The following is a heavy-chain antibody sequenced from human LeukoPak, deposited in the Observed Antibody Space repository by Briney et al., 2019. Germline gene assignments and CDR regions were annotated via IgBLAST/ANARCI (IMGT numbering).Heavy chain of an antibody. CDR3: TTDGVGVEGATYDN. CDR1: GFTSFNAW. V-gene: IGHV3-15*01. D-gene: IGHD1-26*01. Sequence: GGSLRLSCAPPGFTSFNAWLAWVPQAPGKGLGGVGRIKAKAHGGTIEYAAPVKGRFTISRDDSKNTLYLQMDSLKTEDTAVYYCTTDGVGVEGATYDNWGQGTLVSVSS. CDR2: IKAKAHGGTI. J-gene: IGHJ4*02.